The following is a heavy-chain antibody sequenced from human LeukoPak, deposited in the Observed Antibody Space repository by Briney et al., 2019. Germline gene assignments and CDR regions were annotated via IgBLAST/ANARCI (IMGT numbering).Heavy chain of an antibody. CDR3: ARHSRSGSGGYENAFDI. D-gene: IGHD5-12*01. Sequence: SETLSLTCTVSGGAISSGSYYWDWIRQSPGKGLEWIGNIYSGGSTYYTPSLKSRVTISVDTSKNQVSLKLSSVTAADTAFYFGARHSRSGSGGYENAFDIWGQGTMVTVSS. J-gene: IGHJ3*02. V-gene: IGHV4-39*01. CDR1: GGAISSGSYY. CDR2: IYSGGST.